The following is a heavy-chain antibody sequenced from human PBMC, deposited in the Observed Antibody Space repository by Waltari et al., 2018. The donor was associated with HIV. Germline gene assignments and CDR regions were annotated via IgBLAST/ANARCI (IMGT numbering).Heavy chain of an antibody. J-gene: IGHJ2*01. V-gene: IGHV1-18*01. Sequence: QVHLVQSGAELKKTGDSVKLSCKASGYTFTNFGINWVRQAPGQGLEWMGWFNSYNGDTKYAQKFQDRVTMTTDTSTSTAYMELRSLRSDDTAVYYCARFFPTATTTGWYLDLWGLGTLVTMSS. CDR3: ARFFPTATTTGWYLDL. CDR1: GYTFTNFG. D-gene: IGHD4-17*01. CDR2: FNSYNGDT.